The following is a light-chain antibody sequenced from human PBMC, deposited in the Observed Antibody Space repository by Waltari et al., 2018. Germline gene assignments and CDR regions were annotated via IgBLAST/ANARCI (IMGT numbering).Light chain of an antibody. CDR1: ENVNNY. Sequence: DIQMTQSPYSLSASVGDRVTITCRASENVNNYLNWYQQKPGKAPKLLIYKASTLQSGVPSRFSGSGSGTDYTFTISSLQSEDVATYYCQHNYGTLTFGGGTKVEIK. J-gene: IGKJ4*01. CDR2: KAS. V-gene: IGKV1-39*01. CDR3: QHNYGTLT.